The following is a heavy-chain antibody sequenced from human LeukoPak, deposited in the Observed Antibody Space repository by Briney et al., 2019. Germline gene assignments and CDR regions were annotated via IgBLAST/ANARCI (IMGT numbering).Heavy chain of an antibody. J-gene: IGHJ4*02. CDR2: IYYSVRT. CDR1: GGSISNSSYY. CDR3: ARSSESYDSSGYYSYYFDY. V-gene: IGHV4-39*07. Sequence: SETLSLTCSVSGGSISNSSYYWGWIRQPPGKGLEWIGSIYYSVRTYYNPSLKSRVTISVDTSKNQFSLKLSSVTAADTAVYYCARSSESYDSSGYYSYYFDYWGQGTLVTVSS. D-gene: IGHD3-22*01.